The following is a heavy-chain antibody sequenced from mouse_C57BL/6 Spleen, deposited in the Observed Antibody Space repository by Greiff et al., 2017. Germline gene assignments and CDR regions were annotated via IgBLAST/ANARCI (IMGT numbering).Heavy chain of an antibody. Sequence: EVQLVESGGGLVQPGGSLKLSCAASGFTFSDYYMYWVRQTPEKRLEWVAYISNGGGSTYYPDTLKGRFTISRDNAKNTLYLQMSRLKSEDTAMYYCARRSWDTYYYAMDYWGQGTSVTVSS. V-gene: IGHV5-12*01. J-gene: IGHJ4*01. CDR2: ISNGGGST. CDR3: ARRSWDTYYYAMDY. CDR1: GFTFSDYY. D-gene: IGHD3-3*01.